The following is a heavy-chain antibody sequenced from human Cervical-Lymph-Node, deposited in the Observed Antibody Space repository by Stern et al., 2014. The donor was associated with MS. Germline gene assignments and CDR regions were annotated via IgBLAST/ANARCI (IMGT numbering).Heavy chain of an antibody. D-gene: IGHD3-16*01. CDR2: ITPKLGIV. CDR1: GGIFSTHT. CDR3: TSGKCLFGSGPES. J-gene: IGHJ4*02. V-gene: IGHV1-69*02. Sequence: DQLVESGAEVKKPGSSVKVSCKASGGIFSTHTISWVRQAPVQGLEWLGRITPKLGIVKRIQALGDGLPFNAARYTSTVFMEVRSLSSADTAVYFCTSGKCLFGSGPESWGQGTLVIVSS.